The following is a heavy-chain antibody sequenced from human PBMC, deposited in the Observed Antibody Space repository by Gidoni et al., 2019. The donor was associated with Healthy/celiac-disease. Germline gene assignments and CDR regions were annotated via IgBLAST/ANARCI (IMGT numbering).Heavy chain of an antibody. V-gene: IGHV3-11*05. CDR2: ISSSSSYT. J-gene: IGHJ3*02. CDR1: GFTLSDYY. Sequence: QVQLVESGGGLVKPGGSLRLSCAASGFTLSDYYMSWIRQAPGKGLEWVSYISSSSSYTNYADSVKGRFTISRDNAKNSLYLQMNSLRAEDTAVYYCARVSGSYGDYVDAFDIWGQGTMVTVSS. D-gene: IGHD4-17*01. CDR3: ARVSGSYGDYVDAFDI.